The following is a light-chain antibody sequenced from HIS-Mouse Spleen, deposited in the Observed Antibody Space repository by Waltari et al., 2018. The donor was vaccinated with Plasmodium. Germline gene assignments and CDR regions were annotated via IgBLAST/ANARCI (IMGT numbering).Light chain of an antibody. CDR1: QRVSSN. Sequence: DIVMKKSPATLSVSPGERATISCRDSQRVSSNLAWYQQKPGQAPRLLIYGASTRATGIPARFSGSGSGTEFTLTISSLQSEDFAVYYCQQYNNWSFTFGPGTKVDIK. V-gene: IGKV3-15*01. CDR3: QQYNNWSFT. J-gene: IGKJ3*01. CDR2: GAS.